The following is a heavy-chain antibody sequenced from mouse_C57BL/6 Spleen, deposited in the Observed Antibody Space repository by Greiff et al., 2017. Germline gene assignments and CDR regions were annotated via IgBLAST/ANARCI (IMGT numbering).Heavy chain of an antibody. Sequence: QVQLQQPGAELVKPGASVKMSCKASGYTFTSYWITWVKQRPGQGLEWIGDIYPGSGSTNYNEKFKSKATLTVDTSSSTAYMQLSSLTSEDSAVYYCARVGILLRYFDYWGQGTTLTVSS. CDR2: IYPGSGST. J-gene: IGHJ2*01. CDR1: GYTFTSYW. V-gene: IGHV1-55*01. CDR3: ARVGILLRYFDY. D-gene: IGHD1-1*01.